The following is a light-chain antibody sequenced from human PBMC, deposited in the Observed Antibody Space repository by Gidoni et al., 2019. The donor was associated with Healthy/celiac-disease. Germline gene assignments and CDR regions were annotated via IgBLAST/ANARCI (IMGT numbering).Light chain of an antibody. V-gene: IGKV1-33*01. J-gene: IGKJ5*01. CDR3: QQYDNLPLT. CDR2: DAS. CDR1: QDISNY. Sequence: IQLTHSPSSLSASVGDRVTITCQASQDISNYLNWYQQKPGKAPKLLIYDASNLETGVPSRFSGSGSGTDFTFTISSLQPEDIATYYCQQYDNLPLTFXQXTQLEIK.